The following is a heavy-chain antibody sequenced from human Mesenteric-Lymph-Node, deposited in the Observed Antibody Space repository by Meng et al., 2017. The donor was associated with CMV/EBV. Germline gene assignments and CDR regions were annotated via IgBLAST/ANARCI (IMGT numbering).Heavy chain of an antibody. CDR1: GASISPYY. Sequence: GSLRLSCSVSGASISPYYWSWIRQPPGKGLEWIGYIYYTGTTNYNPSLKSRVTMLVDTSKNQFSLRLSSVTAADTAVYYCARVSYCSSSNCYQMFDYWGQGTLVTVSS. V-gene: IGHV4-59*01. D-gene: IGHD2-2*01. CDR2: IYYTGTT. CDR3: ARVSYCSSSNCYQMFDY. J-gene: IGHJ4*02.